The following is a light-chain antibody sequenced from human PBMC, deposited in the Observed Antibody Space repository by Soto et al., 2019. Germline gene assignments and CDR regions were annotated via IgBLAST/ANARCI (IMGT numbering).Light chain of an antibody. CDR2: AAS. Sequence: ETVLTQSPATLSLSPGERATLSCRASQSVGSSLAWYQQMPGQPPRLLIYAASTRATGTPARFSGSGSGTEFTLTISSLQPDDFATYYCQHYNSYGTFGQGTKVDIK. CDR3: QHYNSYGT. J-gene: IGKJ1*01. CDR1: QSVGSS. V-gene: IGKV3-15*01.